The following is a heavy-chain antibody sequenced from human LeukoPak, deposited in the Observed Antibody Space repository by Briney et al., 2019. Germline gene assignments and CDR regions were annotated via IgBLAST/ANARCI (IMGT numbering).Heavy chain of an antibody. CDR2: IYYSGST. D-gene: IGHD2-21*02. CDR3: AQTGCGGDCYPPTDAFDI. CDR1: GGSISSSSYY. Sequence: PSETLSLTCTVSGGSISSSSYYWGWIRQPPGKGLEWIGSIYYSGSTYYNPSLKSRVTISVDTSKNQFSLKLSSVTAADTAVYYCAQTGCGGDCYPPTDAFDIWGQGTMVTVSS. V-gene: IGHV4-39*01. J-gene: IGHJ3*02.